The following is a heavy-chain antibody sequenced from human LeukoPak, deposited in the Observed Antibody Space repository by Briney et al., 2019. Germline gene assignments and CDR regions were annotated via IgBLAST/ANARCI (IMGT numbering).Heavy chain of an antibody. CDR2: INAGNGNT. V-gene: IGHV1-3*01. J-gene: IGHJ3*02. CDR1: GYTFTSYA. D-gene: IGHD5-18*01. CDR3: AGYSYAKRAFDI. Sequence: ASVKVSCKASGYTFTSYAMHWVRQAPGQRLEWMGWINAGNGNTKYSQKFQGRVTITRDTSASTAYMELSSLRSEDTAVYYCAGYSYAKRAFDIWGQGTMVPASS.